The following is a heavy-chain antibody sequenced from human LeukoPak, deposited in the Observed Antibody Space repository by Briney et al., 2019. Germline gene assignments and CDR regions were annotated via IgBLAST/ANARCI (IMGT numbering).Heavy chain of an antibody. CDR1: GYTFTSYY. J-gene: IGHJ4*02. D-gene: IGHD2-2*02. CDR2: INPSGGST. Sequence: ASVKVSCKASGYTFTSYYMHWVRQAPGQGLEWMGIINPSGGSTSYAQKFQGRVTMTRDTSTSTVYMELSSLRSEDTAVYYCAREEDIVVVPAAIRYLDYWGQGTLVTVSS. CDR3: AREEDIVVVPAAIRYLDY. V-gene: IGHV1-46*01.